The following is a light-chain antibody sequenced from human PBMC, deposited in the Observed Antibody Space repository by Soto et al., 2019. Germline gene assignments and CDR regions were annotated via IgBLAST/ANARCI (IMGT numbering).Light chain of an antibody. CDR3: QQYNNWPWT. CDR1: QSISDT. J-gene: IGKJ1*01. V-gene: IGKV3-15*01. CDR2: GAS. Sequence: EIVLTQSPATLSSFPGDRVTLSCRASQSISDTLAWYQQKPGQAPRLLIHGASTRATGFPARLSGSGSGTDFTLTISSLQSEDFAVYYCQQYNNWPWTFGQGTKVDI.